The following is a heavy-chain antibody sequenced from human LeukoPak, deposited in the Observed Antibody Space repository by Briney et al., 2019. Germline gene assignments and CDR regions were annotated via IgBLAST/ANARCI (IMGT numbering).Heavy chain of an antibody. CDR2: IHYSGKT. CDR3: AKDNDSCFDY. V-gene: IGHV4-39*06. D-gene: IGHD2-8*01. J-gene: IGHJ4*02. CDR1: SGSISSGAYY. Sequence: SETLSLTCTVSSGSISSGAYYWGWIRQPPGKGLEWIGTIHYSGKTYYNPSLKSRITISIDTSKKQFALKLSSVTAADTAVYYCAKDNDSCFDYWGQGTLVTVSS.